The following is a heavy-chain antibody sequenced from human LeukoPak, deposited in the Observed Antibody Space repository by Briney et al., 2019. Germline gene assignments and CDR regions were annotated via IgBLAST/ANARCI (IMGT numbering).Heavy chain of an antibody. CDR3: ARVRDSNYWYFDL. CDR2: IDYSGST. V-gene: IGHV4-59*01. Sequence: SETLSLTCTVSGGSISSYYWSWIRQPPGKGLEWIGYIDYSGSTNYNPSLKSRVTISVDTSKNQFSLKLSSVTAADTAVYYCARVRDSNYWYFDLWGRGTLVTVSS. D-gene: IGHD3-22*01. J-gene: IGHJ2*01. CDR1: GGSISSYY.